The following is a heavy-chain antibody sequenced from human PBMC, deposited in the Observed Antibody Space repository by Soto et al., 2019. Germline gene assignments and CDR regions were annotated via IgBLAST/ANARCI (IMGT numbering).Heavy chain of an antibody. CDR1: ASSISIYY. V-gene: IGHV4-38-2*02. D-gene: IGHD1-1*01. Sequence: QVHLQESGPGLVKPSETLSLTCAIGASSISIYYWGWIRQPPGKGLEWIGSIYHSGSSYYNPSLKSSVSLSLDTSKGQLSLYLTSVTAADTAVYYCAREDDGAGMDVWGQGTTVIVSS. CDR2: IYHSGSS. CDR3: AREDDGAGMDV. J-gene: IGHJ6*02.